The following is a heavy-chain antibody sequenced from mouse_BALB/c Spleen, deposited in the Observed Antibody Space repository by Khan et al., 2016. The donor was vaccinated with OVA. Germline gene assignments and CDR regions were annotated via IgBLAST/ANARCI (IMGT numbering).Heavy chain of an antibody. D-gene: IGHD2-4*01. CDR1: GDSITSGY. J-gene: IGHJ2*01. CDR2: ISYSGIT. Sequence: EVQLQESGPSLVKPSQTLSLTCSVTGDSITSGYWNWIRKFPGNKLEYMGYISYSGITYYNPSLKSRISITRDTSKNQYYLQLNSVTTEDTATYYCARYYDYEGDYFDYWGQGTTGTVSA. CDR3: ARYYDYEGDYFDY. V-gene: IGHV3-8*02.